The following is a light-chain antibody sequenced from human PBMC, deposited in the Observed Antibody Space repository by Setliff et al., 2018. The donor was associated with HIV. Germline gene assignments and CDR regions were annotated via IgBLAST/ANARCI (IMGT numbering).Light chain of an antibody. CDR2: EVS. CDR3: SSYAGRNNYV. Sequence: QSVLTQPPFASGSVGQSVTISCTGTSNDIGFYDYVSWYQQHPGKAPKLMIYEVSKRPSGVPDRFSGSKSVNTASLTVSGLQAEDEADYYCSSYAGRNNYVFGTGTKVTVL. V-gene: IGLV2-8*01. CDR1: SNDIGFYDY. J-gene: IGLJ1*01.